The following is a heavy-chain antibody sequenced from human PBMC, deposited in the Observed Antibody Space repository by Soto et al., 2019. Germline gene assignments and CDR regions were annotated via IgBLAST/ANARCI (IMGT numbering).Heavy chain of an antibody. Sequence: GGSLRLSCAASGFTFSSYAMHWVRQAPGKGLEWVAVISYDGSNKYYADSVKGRFTISRDNSKNTLYLQMNSLRAEDTAVYYCARDLWDCSGGSCFDHYYYYGMDVWGQGTTVTVSS. V-gene: IGHV3-30-3*01. CDR3: ARDLWDCSGGSCFDHYYYYGMDV. D-gene: IGHD2-15*01. CDR1: GFTFSSYA. CDR2: ISYDGSNK. J-gene: IGHJ6*02.